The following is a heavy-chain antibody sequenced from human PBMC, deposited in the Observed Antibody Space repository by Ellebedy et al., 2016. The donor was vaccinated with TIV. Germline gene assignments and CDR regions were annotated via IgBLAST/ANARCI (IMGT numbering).Heavy chain of an antibody. Sequence: GESLKISCAASGFTLRKYAMSWVRQSPGKGLEWVSTISGRDDIIYYADSVKGRFAISRDDSKNTLYLQMNSLRAEDTAIYYCAKFYVHCIDCGSDYWGQGTLVTVSS. CDR2: ISGRDDII. V-gene: IGHV3-23*01. CDR1: GFTLRKYA. D-gene: IGHD3-9*01. J-gene: IGHJ4*02. CDR3: AKFYVHCIDCGSDY.